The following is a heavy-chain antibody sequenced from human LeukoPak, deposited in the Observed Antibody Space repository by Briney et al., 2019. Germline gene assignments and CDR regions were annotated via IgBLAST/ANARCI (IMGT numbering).Heavy chain of an antibody. CDR1: GFTFSSYA. D-gene: IGHD3-10*01. V-gene: IGHV3-23*01. CDR2: ISDSGTST. Sequence: GGSLRLSCAASGFTFSSYAMIWVRQAPGKGLEWVSLISDSGTSTYYPDSVKGRFTISRANSKNTVYLQMNRLRAEDTAVYYCAKGVSGYGSGRPFDYWGQGTLVTVSS. CDR3: AKGVSGYGSGRPFDY. J-gene: IGHJ4*02.